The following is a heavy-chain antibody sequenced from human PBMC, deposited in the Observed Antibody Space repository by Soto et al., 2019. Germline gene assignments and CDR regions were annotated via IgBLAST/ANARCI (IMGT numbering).Heavy chain of an antibody. CDR2: ISGSGGST. J-gene: IGHJ5*02. CDR1: GFTFSSYA. V-gene: IGHV3-23*01. Sequence: GGSLRLSCASSGFTFSSYAMSWARQAPGKGLEWVSAISGSGGSTYYADSVKGRFTISRDNSKNTLYLQMNSLRAEDTAVYYCAKDRAWNYGWFDPWGQGTLVTVSS. D-gene: IGHD1-7*01. CDR3: AKDRAWNYGWFDP.